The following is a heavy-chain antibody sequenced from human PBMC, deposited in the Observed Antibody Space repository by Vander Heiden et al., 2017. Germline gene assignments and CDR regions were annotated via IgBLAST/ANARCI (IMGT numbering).Heavy chain of an antibody. J-gene: IGHJ4*02. CDR3: SRQQYFYDNSAYDY. CDR2: IRTKDKGYAT. Sequence: TGGALVQPGVYLHFSGVAPPSIHRGSGMHWVRQASGKGLEWVGLIRTKDKGYATAYAASVEGRFNISRDDSKDTTYLQMTSLRTEDTAVYYCSRQQYFYDNSAYDYWGQGTLVTVSS. V-gene: IGHV3-73*02. CDR1: PSIHRGSG. D-gene: IGHD3-22*01.